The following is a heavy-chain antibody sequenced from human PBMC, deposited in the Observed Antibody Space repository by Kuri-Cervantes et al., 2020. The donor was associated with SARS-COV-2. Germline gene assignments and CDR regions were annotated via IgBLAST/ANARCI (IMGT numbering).Heavy chain of an antibody. CDR2: IIPIFGTA. J-gene: IGHJ4*02. CDR3: ARAYYHDSSGYYPGDY. Sequence: SVKVSCKASGGTFSSYAISWVRQAPGQGLEWMGGIIPIFGTANYAQKFQGRVTITADESTSTAYMELSSLRSEDTAVYYCARAYYHDSSGYYPGDYWGQGTLVTVSS. V-gene: IGHV1-69*13. CDR1: GGTFSSYA. D-gene: IGHD3-22*01.